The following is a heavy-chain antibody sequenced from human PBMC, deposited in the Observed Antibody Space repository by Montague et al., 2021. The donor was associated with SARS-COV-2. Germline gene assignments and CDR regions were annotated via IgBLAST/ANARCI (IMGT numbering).Heavy chain of an antibody. CDR3: GLGRGFAVGNHYYYSYGLDV. CDR1: GGSIRSSSHF. Sequence: SETLSLTCTVSGGSIRSSSHFWGWFRQPPGQRLEWIGTISYSGSTYYSPSLKSRAIISADTSKNQFSLNLRSVTAADTAVYFCGLGRGFAVGNHYYYSYGLDVWGQGTTVTVSS. CDR2: ISYSGST. D-gene: IGHD3-10*01. J-gene: IGHJ6*02. V-gene: IGHV4-39*07.